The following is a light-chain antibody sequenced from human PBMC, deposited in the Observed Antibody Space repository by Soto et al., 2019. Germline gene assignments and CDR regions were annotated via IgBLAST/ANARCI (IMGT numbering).Light chain of an antibody. J-gene: IGKJ5*01. Sequence: IVFTHSPFTLSLSPVERVTLSFMASQSVTTRLAWYQHKPGQAPRLLMSGASSRASGVPVRFSGSGSGTDFTLTISRLEPEDFALYYCQKYGGSPINFGLGTRLEIK. CDR3: QKYGGSPIN. CDR1: QSVTTR. V-gene: IGKV3-20*01. CDR2: GAS.